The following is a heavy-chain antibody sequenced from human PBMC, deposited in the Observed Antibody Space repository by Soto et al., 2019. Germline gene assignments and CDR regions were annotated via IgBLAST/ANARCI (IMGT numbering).Heavy chain of an antibody. CDR2: IKKDESET. D-gene: IGHD2-21*02. CDR1: QFSFSNYW. V-gene: IGHV3-7*03. Sequence: LVQSGGGLVPPGGSLTVPCAPSQFSFSNYWMNWVRQAPGKALEWVANIKKDESETDYVDSVRGRFTIFRDNAKNLLYLQMRRLRVEDTAVYYCARSHTGDSAFRAFDIWGQGTVVTV. J-gene: IGHJ3*02. CDR3: ARSHTGDSAFRAFDI.